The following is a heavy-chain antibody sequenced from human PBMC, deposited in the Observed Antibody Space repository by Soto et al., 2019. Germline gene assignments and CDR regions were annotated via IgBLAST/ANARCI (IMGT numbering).Heavy chain of an antibody. Sequence: GGSLRLSCAASGFPFSTYWMHWVRQAPGKGLVWVSRINVDGRKTSYADSVEGRFTISRDNAKNTLYLQMNSLRTEVTAVYYCARVGVGAYYFDNWGQGALVTVSS. CDR1: GFPFSTYW. J-gene: IGHJ4*02. D-gene: IGHD1-26*01. CDR3: ARVGVGAYYFDN. V-gene: IGHV3-74*01. CDR2: INVDGRKT.